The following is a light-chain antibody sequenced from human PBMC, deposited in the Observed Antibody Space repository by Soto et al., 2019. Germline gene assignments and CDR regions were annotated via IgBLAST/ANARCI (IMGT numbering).Light chain of an antibody. Sequence: DIQMTQSPSTLSASVGDRVTITCRASQSISSWLAWYQQKPGKAPKLLIYDASSLESGVPSRFSGSGSGTEFTINISSLQPDDFATYYCQQYNSYSYTFGQGTKLEIK. V-gene: IGKV1-5*01. CDR3: QQYNSYSYT. J-gene: IGKJ2*01. CDR2: DAS. CDR1: QSISSW.